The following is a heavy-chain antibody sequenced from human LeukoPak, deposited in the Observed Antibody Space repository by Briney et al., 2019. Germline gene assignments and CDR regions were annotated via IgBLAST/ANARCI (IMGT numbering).Heavy chain of an antibody. CDR3: ARVLSGSWDWFDP. CDR2: ISSSSIYI. V-gene: IGHV3-21*01. Sequence: GGSLRLSCAASGFTFSNYSMNWVRQAPGKGLEWVSSISSSSIYIYYADSLKGRFTISRDNAKNTMYVQMNSLRAEDTAVYYCARVLSGSWDWFDPWGQGTLVTVSS. J-gene: IGHJ5*02. D-gene: IGHD3-22*01. CDR1: GFTFSNYS.